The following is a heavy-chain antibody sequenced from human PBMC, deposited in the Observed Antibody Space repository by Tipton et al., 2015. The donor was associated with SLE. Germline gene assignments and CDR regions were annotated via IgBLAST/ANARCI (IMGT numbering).Heavy chain of an antibody. J-gene: IGHJ6*03. CDR2: IYYSGST. V-gene: IGHV4-39*07. Sequence: TLSLTCTVSNGSISSSPYYWGWIRQSPGKGLEWVGSIYYSGSTYYNPSLKSRVTISVDTSRNQCSLNLTSVTAADTAVYYCARGPYCYMDVRGKGTTVTVSS. CDR1: NGSISSSPYY. CDR3: ARGPYCYMDV.